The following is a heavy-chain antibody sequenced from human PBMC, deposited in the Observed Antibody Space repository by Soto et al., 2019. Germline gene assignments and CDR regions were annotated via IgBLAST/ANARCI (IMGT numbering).Heavy chain of an antibody. CDR3: ARDPVTAD. J-gene: IGHJ4*02. V-gene: IGHV3-7*03. CDR2: IKGDGSDP. Sequence: VGSLRLSCAASGFTLNNYYLSWVRQAPGKGLEWVGNIKGDGSDPHYVDSVKGRFTISRDNAENSIYLQMNSLKAEDTAMYYCARDPVTADWGQGTLVTVSS. CDR1: GFTLNNYY.